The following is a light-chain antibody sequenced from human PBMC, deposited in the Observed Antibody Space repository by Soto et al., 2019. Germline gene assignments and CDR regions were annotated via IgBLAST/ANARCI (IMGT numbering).Light chain of an antibody. Sequence: EIVLTQSPGTLSLSPGERVTLSCRASQSLSGNYLAWYQQKPGQAPKFLIYGASNRATDIPDRFSGGGSGTDFALTINRLEPEDSAXXYXXQYGHSPITFGQGTRLEIK. CDR2: GAS. V-gene: IGKV3-20*01. CDR1: QSLSGNY. J-gene: IGKJ5*01. CDR3: XQYGHSPIT.